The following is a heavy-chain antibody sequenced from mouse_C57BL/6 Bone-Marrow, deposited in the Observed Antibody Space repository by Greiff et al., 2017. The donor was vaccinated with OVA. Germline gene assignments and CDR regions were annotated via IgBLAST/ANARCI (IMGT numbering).Heavy chain of an antibody. CDR3: ARWGDDYDGGWFAY. J-gene: IGHJ3*01. CDR1: GYAFSSSW. Sequence: VQLQQSGPELVKPGASVKISCKASGYAFSSSWMNWVKQRPGKGLEWIGRIYPGDGDTNYNGKFKGKATLTADKSSSTAYMQLSSLTSEDSAVYFCARWGDDYDGGWFAYWGQGTLVTVSA. CDR2: IYPGDGDT. D-gene: IGHD2-4*01. V-gene: IGHV1-82*01.